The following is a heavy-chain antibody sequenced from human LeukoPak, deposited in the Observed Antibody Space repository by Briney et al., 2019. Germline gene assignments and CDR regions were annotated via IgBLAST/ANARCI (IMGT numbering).Heavy chain of an antibody. D-gene: IGHD3-16*01. CDR3: ARATLRSTSFDY. J-gene: IGHJ4*02. CDR1: GFTFSRNG. V-gene: IGHV4-34*01. Sequence: GSLRLSYAASGFTFSRNGMTWIRQPPGKGLEWIGEINHSGSTNYNPSLKSRVTISVDTSKNQFSLKLSSVTAADTAVYYCARATLRSTSFDYWGQGTLVTVSS. CDR2: INHSGST.